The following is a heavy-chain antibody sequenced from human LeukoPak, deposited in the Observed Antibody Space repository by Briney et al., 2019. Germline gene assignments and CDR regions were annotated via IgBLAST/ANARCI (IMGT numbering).Heavy chain of an antibody. J-gene: IGHJ4*02. V-gene: IGHV2-5*02. CDR2: IYWDDDK. D-gene: IGHD3-16*02. CDR1: GFSLSTSAVG. CDR3: ARRLGDHVSGTYQTTAGPFDY. Sequence: SGPTLVKPTQTLTLTCTFSGFSLSTSAVGVGWIRQSPGKALEWLALIYWDDDKRYSPSLKSRLTITKDTSSNQVVLTLTNMDPVDTATYYCARRLGDHVSGTYQTTAGPFDYWGQGTLVTVSS.